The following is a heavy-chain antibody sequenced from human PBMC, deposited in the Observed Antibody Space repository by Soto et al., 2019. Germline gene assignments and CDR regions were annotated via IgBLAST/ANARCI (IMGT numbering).Heavy chain of an antibody. CDR2: ISSDGNSK. J-gene: IGHJ1*01. CDR1: GFTSSSNP. D-gene: IGHD3-22*01. Sequence: QGQLVESGGGVVQPGRSLRLSCTVTGFTSSSNPMHWVRQAPGKGLEWVTVISSDGNSKSYADSVKGRFSFSRDNSKNARSQEMNSLRPEATAVYYCAREDRSSGYAGTFQHWGPGTLVTVSS. CDR3: AREDRSSGYAGTFQH. V-gene: IGHV3-30-3*01.